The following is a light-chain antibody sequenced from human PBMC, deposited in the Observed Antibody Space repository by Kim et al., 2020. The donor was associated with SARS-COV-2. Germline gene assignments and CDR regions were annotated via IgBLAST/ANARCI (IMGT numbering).Light chain of an antibody. Sequence: LSVSLGERATLSCRASQSVSDNLAWYQLKPGQAPRLLIYGASSRATGIPDRFSGSGSGTDFTLTISRLEPEDFAVYYCQQYGSSPTFGQGTKLEI. CDR2: GAS. CDR1: QSVSDN. CDR3: QQYGSSPT. V-gene: IGKV3-20*01. J-gene: IGKJ2*01.